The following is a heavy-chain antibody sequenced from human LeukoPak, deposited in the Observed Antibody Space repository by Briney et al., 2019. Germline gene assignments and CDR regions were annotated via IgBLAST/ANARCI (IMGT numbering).Heavy chain of an antibody. CDR2: IYTSGST. CDR3: AREQNSYGPGLDY. Sequence: PSETLSLTCTVSGDSISSYYWNWIRQPAGKGLEWVGRIYTSGSTNYNPSLKSRVTMSVDTSKNQFSLKLSSVTAADTAVYYCAREQNSYGPGLDYWGQGTLVTVSS. D-gene: IGHD5-18*01. V-gene: IGHV4-4*07. CDR1: GDSISSYY. J-gene: IGHJ4*02.